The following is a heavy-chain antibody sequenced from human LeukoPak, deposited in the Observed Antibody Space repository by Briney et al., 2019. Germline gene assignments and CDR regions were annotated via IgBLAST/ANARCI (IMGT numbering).Heavy chain of an antibody. CDR3: AGGGILTGYSP. J-gene: IGHJ5*02. CDR2: ISGSGGST. V-gene: IGHV3-23*01. D-gene: IGHD3-9*01. Sequence: GGSLRLSCAASGFTFSSYAVSWVRQAPGKGLEWVSAISGSGGSTYYADSVKGRFTISRDNSKNTLYLQMNSLRAEDTAVYYCAGGGILTGYSPGGQGTLVTVSS. CDR1: GFTFSSYA.